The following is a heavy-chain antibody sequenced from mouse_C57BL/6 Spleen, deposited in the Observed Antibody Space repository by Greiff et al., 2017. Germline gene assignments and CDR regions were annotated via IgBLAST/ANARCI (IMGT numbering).Heavy chain of an antibody. D-gene: IGHD6-1*01. Sequence: VQLQQSGPVLVKPGASVQLSCKASGYTFTDYYMHWVKQSPGKSLEWIGVIHPYNGGTSYNQKFKGKATLTVDKSSRTAYMELNSLTSEDSAVYYCADICFSIDYGGQGTTLTVSA. CDR3: ADICFSIDY. V-gene: IGHV1-19*01. CDR2: IHPYNGGT. J-gene: IGHJ2*01. CDR1: GYTFTDYY.